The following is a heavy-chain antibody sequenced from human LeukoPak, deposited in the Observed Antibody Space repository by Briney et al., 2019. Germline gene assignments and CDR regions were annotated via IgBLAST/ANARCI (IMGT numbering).Heavy chain of an antibody. CDR2: IIPIFGTA. CDR1: GGTFSSYA. Sequence: ASVKVSCKASGGTFSSYAISWVRQAPGQGLEWMGGIIPIFGTANYAQKFQGRVTITTDESTSTAYMELSSLRSEDTAVYYCARGVVITYHWYYYYMDVWGKGTTVIVSS. CDR3: ARGVVITYHWYYYYMDV. V-gene: IGHV1-69*05. J-gene: IGHJ6*03. D-gene: IGHD3-22*01.